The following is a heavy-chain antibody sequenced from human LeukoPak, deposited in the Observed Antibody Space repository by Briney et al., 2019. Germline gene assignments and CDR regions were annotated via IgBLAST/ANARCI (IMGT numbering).Heavy chain of an antibody. D-gene: IGHD3-16*01. V-gene: IGHV4-59*01. CDR2: IYYSGST. J-gene: IGHJ5*02. Sequence: SETLSLTCAVYGGSMSSNYWSWIRQPPGKGLEWIGYIYYSGSTNYNPSLKSRVTISLDTSKNQFSLKLSSVTAADTAVYYCAKHLTNAYYDMIWFDPWGQGTLVTVSS. CDR3: AKHLTNAYYDMIWFDP. CDR1: GGSMSSNY.